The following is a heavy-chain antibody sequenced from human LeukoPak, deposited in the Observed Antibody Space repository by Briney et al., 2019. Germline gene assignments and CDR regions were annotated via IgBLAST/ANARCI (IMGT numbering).Heavy chain of an antibody. CDR3: ARGGGLDV. V-gene: IGHV3-30-3*01. CDR2: ISYDGSDK. CDR1: GSTFSSYG. D-gene: IGHD3-16*01. J-gene: IGHJ6*02. Sequence: GGSLRLSCAASGSTFSSYGMHWVRQAPGKGLEWVAVISYDGSDKYYADSVKGRFTISRDNSKNTLYLQMSTLRAENPAVYFCARGGGLDVWGQGATVTVSS.